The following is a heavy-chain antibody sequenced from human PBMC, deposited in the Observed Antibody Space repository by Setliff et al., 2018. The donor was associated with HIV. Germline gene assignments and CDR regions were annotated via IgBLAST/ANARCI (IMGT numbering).Heavy chain of an antibody. CDR1: GFTFSGSA. CDR2: IKAKPNSYAT. CDR3: AVSPDGDCATTECANWFDP. Sequence: PGGSLRLSCSASGFTFSGSALHWVRQASGKGLEWVGRIKAKPNSYATAHAESVKGRITISRDDSQNTAYLQMNSLRTEDTAVYFCAVSPDGDCATTECANWFDPWGQGTQVTVSS. D-gene: IGHD4-17*01. V-gene: IGHV3-73*01. J-gene: IGHJ5*02.